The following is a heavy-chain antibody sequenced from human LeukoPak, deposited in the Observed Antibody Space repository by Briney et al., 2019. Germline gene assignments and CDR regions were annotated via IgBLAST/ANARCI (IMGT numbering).Heavy chain of an antibody. CDR2: ISSSGSTI. D-gene: IGHD5-12*01. Sequence: GGSLRLSCAASGFTFSDYYMSWIRQAPGKGLEWVSYISSSGSTIYYADSVKGRFTISRDNAKNSLYLKMNSLRAEDTAVYYCARARAGVATTRGVWFDPWGQGTLVTVSS. CDR1: GFTFSDYY. J-gene: IGHJ5*02. V-gene: IGHV3-11*01. CDR3: ARARAGVATTRGVWFDP.